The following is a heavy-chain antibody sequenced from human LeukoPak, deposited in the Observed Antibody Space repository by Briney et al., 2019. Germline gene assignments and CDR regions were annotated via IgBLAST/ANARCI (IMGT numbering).Heavy chain of an antibody. CDR3: ARALRGRQLANWFDP. CDR2: IYHSGST. V-gene: IGHV4-30-2*01. J-gene: IGHJ5*02. CDR1: GGSISSGGYS. D-gene: IGHD6-13*01. Sequence: SETLSLTCAVSGGSISSGGYSWSWTRQPPGKGLEWIGYIYHSGSTYYNPSLKSRVTISVDRSKNQFSLKLSSVTAADTAVYYCARALRGRQLANWFDPWGQGTLVTVSS.